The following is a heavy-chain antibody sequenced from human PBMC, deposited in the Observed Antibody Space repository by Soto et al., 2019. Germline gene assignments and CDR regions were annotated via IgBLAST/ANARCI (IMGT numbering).Heavy chain of an antibody. CDR3: AGGGVRGVITRTRDYYGMDV. D-gene: IGHD3-10*01. Sequence: SLKISCKGSGYSFTSYWIGWVRQMPGKGLEWMGIIYPGDSDTRYSPSFQGQVTISADKSISTAYLQWSSLKASDTAMYYCAGGGVRGVITRTRDYYGMDVWGQGTKVTVSS. CDR2: IYPGDSDT. J-gene: IGHJ6*02. CDR1: GYSFTSYW. V-gene: IGHV5-51*01.